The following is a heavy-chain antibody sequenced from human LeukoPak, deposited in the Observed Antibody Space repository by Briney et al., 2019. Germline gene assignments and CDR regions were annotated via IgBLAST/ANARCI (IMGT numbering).Heavy chain of an antibody. CDR3: ARTMIRGVIQDAFDV. CDR1: GYSFISHW. V-gene: IGHV5-51*01. J-gene: IGHJ3*01. Sequence: VESLKISCQGSGYSFISHWIGWVRQMPGKGLEWIGIIYPGDSDTRYSPSFQGQVTISADKSTSTAYLQWSSLKASDTAMYYCARTMIRGVIQDAFDVWGQGTMVTVSS. D-gene: IGHD3-10*01. CDR2: IYPGDSDT.